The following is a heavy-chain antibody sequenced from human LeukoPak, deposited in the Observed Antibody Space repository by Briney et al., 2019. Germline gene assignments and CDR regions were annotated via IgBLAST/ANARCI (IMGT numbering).Heavy chain of an antibody. CDR3: ARAPSAIVGATPHCDY. CDR2: IIPIFGIA. Sequence: SVKVSCKASGGPFSSCAHSWARQAPGQGLEWMGRIIPIFGIANYAQKFQGRVTITADKSTSTAYMELSSLRSEDTAVYYCARAPSAIVGATPHCDYWGQGTLVTVSS. V-gene: IGHV1-69*04. J-gene: IGHJ4*02. D-gene: IGHD1-26*01. CDR1: GGPFSSCA.